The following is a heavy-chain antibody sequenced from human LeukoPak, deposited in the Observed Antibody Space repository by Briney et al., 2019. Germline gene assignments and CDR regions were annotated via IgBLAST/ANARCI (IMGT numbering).Heavy chain of an antibody. D-gene: IGHD3-10*01. V-gene: IGHV3-48*01. Sequence: GGSLRLSCAASGFTFSSYSMNWVRQAPGKGLEWVSYISSSSSTIYYADSVKGRFTISRDNAKNSLYLQMNSLRAEDTAVYYCAKRGPGSPQSGKYYFDYWGQGTLVTVSS. CDR1: GFTFSSYS. CDR3: AKRGPGSPQSGKYYFDY. J-gene: IGHJ4*02. CDR2: ISSSSSTI.